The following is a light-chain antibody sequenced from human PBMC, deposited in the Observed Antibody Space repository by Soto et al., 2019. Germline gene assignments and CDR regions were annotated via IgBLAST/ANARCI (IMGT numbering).Light chain of an antibody. Sequence: EIVLTQSPATLSLSPGERATLSCRAIQIVSSYLAWYQHRPGQAPRLLISGASIRATGIPDRFSGTGSETDFTLTISRLEPEDFAVYYCQQYDNSPITFGQGTRLEI. J-gene: IGKJ5*01. CDR1: QIVSSY. CDR3: QQYDNSPIT. V-gene: IGKV3-20*01. CDR2: GAS.